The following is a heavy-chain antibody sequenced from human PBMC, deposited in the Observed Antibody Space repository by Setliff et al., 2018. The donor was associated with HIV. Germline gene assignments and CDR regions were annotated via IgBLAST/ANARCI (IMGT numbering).Heavy chain of an antibody. J-gene: IGHJ5*02. CDR3: ARGGTYCTNGVCYTHNWFDP. CDR2: INPSGGST. CDR1: EYTFTSYY. Sequence: GASVKVSCKASEYTFTSYYMHWVRQAPGQGLEWMGIINPSGGSTSYAQRFQGRVTITRNTSISTAYMELSSLRSEDTAVYYCARGGTYCTNGVCYTHNWFDPWGQGTLVTVSS. V-gene: IGHV1-46*01. D-gene: IGHD2-8*01.